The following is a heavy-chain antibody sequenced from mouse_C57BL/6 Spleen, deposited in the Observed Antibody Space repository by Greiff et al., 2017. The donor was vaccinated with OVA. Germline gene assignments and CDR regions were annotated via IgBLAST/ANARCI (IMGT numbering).Heavy chain of an antibody. J-gene: IGHJ3*01. Sequence: EVQLQQSGPELVKPGASVKISCKASGYTFTDYYMNWVKQSHGKSLEWIGDINPNNGGTSYNQKFKGKATLTVDKSSSTAYMELRSLTSEDSAVYYCAVYYGSSYTWFAYWGQGTLVTVSA. CDR2: INPNNGGT. CDR1: GYTFTDYY. CDR3: AVYYGSSYTWFAY. V-gene: IGHV1-26*01. D-gene: IGHD1-1*01.